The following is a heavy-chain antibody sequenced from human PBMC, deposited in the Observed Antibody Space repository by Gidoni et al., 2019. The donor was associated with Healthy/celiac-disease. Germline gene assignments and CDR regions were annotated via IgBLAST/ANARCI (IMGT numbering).Heavy chain of an antibody. Sequence: QAQLVQSGAEVTKPGASVKVSCKASGYTFTGYYRHWVRQAPGQGLEWMGWINPNSGGTNYEQKFQGWVTMTRDTSISTAYMGLSRLRSDDTAVYYCARAGSSTSCHYYYYGMDVWGQGTTVTVSS. D-gene: IGHD2-2*01. CDR3: ARAGSSTSCHYYYYGMDV. V-gene: IGHV1-2*04. CDR1: GYTFTGYY. J-gene: IGHJ6*02. CDR2: INPNSGGT.